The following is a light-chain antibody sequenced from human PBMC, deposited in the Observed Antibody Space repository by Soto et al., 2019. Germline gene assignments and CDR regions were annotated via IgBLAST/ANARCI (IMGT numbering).Light chain of an antibody. CDR1: QDITDY. V-gene: IGKV1-39*01. J-gene: IGKJ1*01. CDR3: QQSYSTPRT. Sequence: DIQMTQSPSSLSASVGDRVTITCQASQDITDYLNWYQQKPGEAPNLLIYDASILETGVPSRFSGSGSGTDFTLTISSLQPEDFATYYCQQSYSTPRTFGQGTKVDIK. CDR2: DAS.